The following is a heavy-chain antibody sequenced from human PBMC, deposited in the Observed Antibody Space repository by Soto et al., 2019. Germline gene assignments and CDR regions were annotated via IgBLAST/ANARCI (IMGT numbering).Heavy chain of an antibody. Sequence: ASVRVSCKASGGTFSSYAISWVRQAPGQGLEWMGGIIPIFGTANYAQKFQGRVTITADESTSTAYMELGSLRSEDTAVYYCASAITMVRGVPYGMDVWGQGTTVTVSS. V-gene: IGHV1-69*13. CDR1: GGTFSSYA. CDR3: ASAITMVRGVPYGMDV. D-gene: IGHD3-10*01. J-gene: IGHJ6*02. CDR2: IIPIFGTA.